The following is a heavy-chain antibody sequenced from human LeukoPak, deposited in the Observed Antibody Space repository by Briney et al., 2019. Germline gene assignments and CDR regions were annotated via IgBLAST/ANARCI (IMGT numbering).Heavy chain of an antibody. V-gene: IGHV1-18*01. CDR2: ISAYNGNT. D-gene: IGHD6-13*01. CDR1: GYTFTSYG. CDR3: AREGDSSSWYDWFDP. J-gene: IGHJ5*02. Sequence: ASVKLSCKASGYTFTSYGISWVRQAPGQGLEWMGWISAYNGNTNYAQKLQGRVTMTTDTSTSTAYMELRSLRSDDTAVYYCAREGDSSSWYDWFDPWGQGTLVTVSS.